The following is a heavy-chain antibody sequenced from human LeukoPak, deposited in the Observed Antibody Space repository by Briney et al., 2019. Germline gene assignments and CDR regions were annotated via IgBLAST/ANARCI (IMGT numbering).Heavy chain of an antibody. CDR3: AWDSSGDLHDAFDI. J-gene: IGHJ3*02. Sequence: ASVKVSCKASGDTFKTYAISWVRQAPGQGFAWMGGIIATFATTTYAQNFQGRVTITADESTNTAYMELSRLRSDDTAVYYCAWDSSGDLHDAFDIWGQGTMVTVSS. V-gene: IGHV1-69*01. CDR1: GDTFKTYA. CDR2: IIATFATT. D-gene: IGHD3-22*01.